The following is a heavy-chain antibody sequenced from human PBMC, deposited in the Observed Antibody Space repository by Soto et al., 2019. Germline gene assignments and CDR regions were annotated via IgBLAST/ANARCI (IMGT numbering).Heavy chain of an antibody. J-gene: IGHJ4*02. CDR3: ARAGYSYGPGYYLDF. D-gene: IGHD5-18*01. Sequence: SETLSLTCTVSGCSISNYYWSWIRQPPGKGLEWIGFIYYTGGTNYNPSLRSRVTISVDTSKNKFSLNLNSVTAADTAVYYCARAGYSYGPGYYLDFWGQGTLVTVSS. CDR2: IYYTGGT. V-gene: IGHV4-59*01. CDR1: GCSISNYY.